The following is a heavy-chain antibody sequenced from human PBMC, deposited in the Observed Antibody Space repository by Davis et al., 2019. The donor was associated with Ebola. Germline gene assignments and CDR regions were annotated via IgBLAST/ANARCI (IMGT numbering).Heavy chain of an antibody. V-gene: IGHV4-59*01. CDR3: GGLYGSGMGYYYYGMDV. CDR2: IYYSGST. CDR1: GGSISSYY. D-gene: IGHD3-10*01. Sequence: SETLSLTCTVSGGSISSYYWSWIRQPPGKGLEWIGYIYYSGSTNYNPSLKSRVTISVDTSKNQFSLKLSSVTAADTAVYYCGGLYGSGMGYYYYGMDVWGKGTTVTVSS. J-gene: IGHJ6*04.